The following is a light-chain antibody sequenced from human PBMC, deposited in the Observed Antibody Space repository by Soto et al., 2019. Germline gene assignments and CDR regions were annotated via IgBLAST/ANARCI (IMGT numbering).Light chain of an antibody. Sequence: QSVLTQPASVSGSPGQSITISCTGTSSDVGAYNYVSWFQQHPGKAPTLIISEVSNRPSGVSTRFSGSKSGNAASLTISGLQAEDEADYFCFSFTTDWTHVFGTGTKLTVL. V-gene: IGLV2-14*01. CDR2: EVS. J-gene: IGLJ1*01. CDR3: FSFTTDWTHV. CDR1: SSDVGAYNY.